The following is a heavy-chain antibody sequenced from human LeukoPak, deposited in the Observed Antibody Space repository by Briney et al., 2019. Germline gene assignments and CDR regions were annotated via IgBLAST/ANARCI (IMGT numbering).Heavy chain of an antibody. J-gene: IGHJ4*02. CDR3: ARDYPPD. V-gene: IGHV3-74*01. CDR1: GFTFSNSW. CDR2: INSDGKTT. Sequence: GGSLRLSCAASGFTFSNSWMHWVRQVPGKGLVWVSRINSDGKTTTYADSVKGRFTISRDNAKSTLYLQMNSLYAEDTAVYYCARDYPPDWGQGTLVTVSS.